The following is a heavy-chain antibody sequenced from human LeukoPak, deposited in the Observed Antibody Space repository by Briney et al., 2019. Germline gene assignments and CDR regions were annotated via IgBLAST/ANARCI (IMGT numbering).Heavy chain of an antibody. D-gene: IGHD3-22*01. CDR3: AGDGTYYYDSSGGNWFDP. Sequence: PSETLSLTCTVSGGSISSYYWSWIRQPPGKGLEWIGSIYHSGSTYYNPSLKSRVTISVDTSKNQFSLKLSSVTAADTAVYYCAGDGTYYYDSSGGNWFDPWGQGTLVTVSS. CDR2: IYHSGST. J-gene: IGHJ5*02. V-gene: IGHV4-38-2*02. CDR1: GGSISSYY.